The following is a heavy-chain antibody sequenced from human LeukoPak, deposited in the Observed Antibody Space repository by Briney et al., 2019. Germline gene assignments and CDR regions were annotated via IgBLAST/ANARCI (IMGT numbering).Heavy chain of an antibody. CDR2: INPSGGST. CDR1: GFTFSSYG. V-gene: IGHV1-46*01. J-gene: IGHJ5*02. CDR3: ARPVGAGLNWFDP. D-gene: IGHD6-19*01. Sequence: GGSLRLSCAASGFTFSSYGMYWVRQAPGQGLEWMGIINPSGGSTSYAQKFQGRVTMTRDTSTSTVYMELSSLRSEDTAVYYCARPVGAGLNWFDPWGQGTLVTVSS.